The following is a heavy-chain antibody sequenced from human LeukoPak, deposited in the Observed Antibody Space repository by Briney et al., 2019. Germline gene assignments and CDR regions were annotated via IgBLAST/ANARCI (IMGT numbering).Heavy chain of an antibody. CDR2: ISYDGSNK. V-gene: IGHV3-30-3*01. CDR1: GFTFSSYA. Sequence: GGSLGLSCAASGFTFSSYAMHWVRQAPGKGLEWVAVISYDGSNKYYADSVKGRFTISRDNSKNTLYLQMNSLRAEDTAVYYCARDHDAAGNFDYWGQGTLVTVSS. J-gene: IGHJ4*02. CDR3: ARDHDAAGNFDY. D-gene: IGHD6-19*01.